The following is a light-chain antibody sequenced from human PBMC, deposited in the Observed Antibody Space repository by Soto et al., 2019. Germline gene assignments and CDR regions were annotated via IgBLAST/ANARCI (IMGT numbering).Light chain of an antibody. Sequence: EITMTQFPGILSASPGEGVTLSCRAAQDVTTNFAWYQQKRGQAPRLLIYDISSRATGVPARFSGSGSGTEFTLSISRLEPEDFAVYYCQQFGDFPYTFGQGTRLEIK. CDR2: DIS. CDR3: QQFGDFPYT. CDR1: QDVTTN. V-gene: IGKV3-15*01. J-gene: IGKJ5*01.